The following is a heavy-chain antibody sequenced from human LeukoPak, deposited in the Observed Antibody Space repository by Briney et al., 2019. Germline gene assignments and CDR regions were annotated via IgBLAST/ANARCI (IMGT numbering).Heavy chain of an antibody. CDR1: GYTFTGYY. V-gene: IGHV1-2*02. Sequence: ASVKVSCKASGYTFTGYYMHWVRQAPGQGLEWMGWINPNSGGTNYAQKFQGRVTMTRDTSNSTAYMELSRLRSDDTAVYYCASTDYYYGSGGFVYWGQGTLVTVSS. CDR3: ASTDYYYGSGGFVY. D-gene: IGHD3-22*01. J-gene: IGHJ4*02. CDR2: INPNSGGT.